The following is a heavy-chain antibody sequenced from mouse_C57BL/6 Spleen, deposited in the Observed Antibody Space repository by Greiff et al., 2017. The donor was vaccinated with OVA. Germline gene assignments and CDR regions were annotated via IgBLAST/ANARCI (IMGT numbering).Heavy chain of an antibody. V-gene: IGHV1-80*01. CDR1: GYAFSSYW. Sequence: QVQLQQSGAALVKPGASVKISCKASGYAFSSYWMNWVKQRPGKGLEGIGQIYPGDGDTNYNGKFKGKATLTADKSSSTAYMQLSSLTSEDAAVYFCAREDDSWFAYWGQGTLVTVSA. J-gene: IGHJ3*01. CDR3: AREDDSWFAY. CDR2: IYPGDGDT. D-gene: IGHD2-4*01.